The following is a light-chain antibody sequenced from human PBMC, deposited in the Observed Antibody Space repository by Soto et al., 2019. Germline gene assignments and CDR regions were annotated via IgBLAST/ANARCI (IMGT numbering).Light chain of an antibody. CDR1: SSDVGTYTH. Sequence: QSALTQPASVSGSPGQSITISCTGTSSDVGTYTHVSWYQHHPGKTPKVIIYEVSNRPSGVSDRFSGSKSGNTASLTISGLQAEDEADYYCMSYTTSGTFGVLGGGTKLTVL. J-gene: IGLJ3*02. CDR3: MSYTTSGTFGV. V-gene: IGLV2-14*01. CDR2: EVS.